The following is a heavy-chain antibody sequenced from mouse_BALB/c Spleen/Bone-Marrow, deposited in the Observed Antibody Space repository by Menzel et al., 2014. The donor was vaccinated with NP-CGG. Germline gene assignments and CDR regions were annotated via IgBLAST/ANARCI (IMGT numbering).Heavy chain of an antibody. CDR2: IYPGDGDT. CDR3: ARSYXXSSYYFDY. V-gene: IGHV1-82*01. J-gene: IGHJ2*01. Sequence: QVQLQQPGPELVKPGASVKISCKASGYAFSSSWMNWVKQRPGQGLEWIGRIYPGDGDTNYNGKFKGKATLTADKSSSTAYMQLSSLTSVDSAVYFCARSYXXSSYYFDYWGQGTTLTVSS. CDR1: GYAFSSSW. D-gene: IGHD1-1*01.